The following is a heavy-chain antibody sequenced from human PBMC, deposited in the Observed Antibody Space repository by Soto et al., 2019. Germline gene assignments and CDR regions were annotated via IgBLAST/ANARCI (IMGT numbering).Heavy chain of an antibody. J-gene: IGHJ4*02. Sequence: SETLSLTCTVSGGSITTFYWSWIRQPPGKGLEWIGYIFYTDTTNYNPSLKSRLTISADTSKNQFSLKLKSVTAADTAVYYCARQGGYADYEFWGQGTLVTVSS. D-gene: IGHD5-12*01. CDR3: ARQGGYADYEF. V-gene: IGHV4-59*08. CDR1: GGSITTFY. CDR2: IFYTDTT.